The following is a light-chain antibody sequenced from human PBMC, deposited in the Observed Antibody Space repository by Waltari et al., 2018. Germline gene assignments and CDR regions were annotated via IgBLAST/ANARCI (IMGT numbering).Light chain of an antibody. CDR2: EAS. CDR3: QQRSNWQYT. J-gene: IGKJ2*01. Sequence: EIVLTQSPATLSLSPGERATLSCRASQSVSRYLAWYQQKPGQAPRLLIYEASIRATGIPARFSGSGSGTDFTITISSLEPEDFAVYYCQQRSNWQYTFGQGTKLEI. V-gene: IGKV3-11*01. CDR1: QSVSRY.